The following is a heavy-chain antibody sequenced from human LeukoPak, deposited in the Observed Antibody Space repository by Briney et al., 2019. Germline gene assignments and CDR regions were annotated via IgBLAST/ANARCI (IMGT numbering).Heavy chain of an antibody. CDR1: GGSISTSYYY. CDR2: IHNSEST. J-gene: IGHJ4*02. D-gene: IGHD5-18*01. V-gene: IGHV4-39*01. CDR3: ARQVTFGYAYAYYFDY. Sequence: PSETRSLTCTVSGGSISTSYYYWGWIRQPPGKGLEWIGNIHNSESTYYNPSLKSRVTISVDTSKNQFSLKLSSVTAADTAVYYCARQVTFGYAYAYYFDYWGQGSLVTVSS.